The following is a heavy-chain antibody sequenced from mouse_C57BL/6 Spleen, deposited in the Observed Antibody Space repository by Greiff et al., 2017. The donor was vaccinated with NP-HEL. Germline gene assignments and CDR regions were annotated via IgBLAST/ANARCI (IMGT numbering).Heavy chain of an antibody. V-gene: IGHV1-69*01. J-gene: IGHJ2*01. Sequence: VQLQQPGAELVMPGASVKLSCKASGYTFTSYWMHWVKQRPGQGLEWIGEIDPSDSYTNYNQKFKGKSTLTVDKSSSTAYMQLSSLTSEDPAVYYCARSSSGYNYFDYWGQGTTLTVSS. D-gene: IGHD3-2*02. CDR3: ARSSSGYNYFDY. CDR2: IDPSDSYT. CDR1: GYTFTSYW.